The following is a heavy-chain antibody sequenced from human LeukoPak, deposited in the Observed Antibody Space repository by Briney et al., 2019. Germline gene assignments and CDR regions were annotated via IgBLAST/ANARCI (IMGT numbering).Heavy chain of an antibody. Sequence: ASVKVSCKASGYTFNNYDINWVRQATGQGLEWMGWMNPNSGNTGYAQKFQGRVTMTRNTSISTAYMELSSLRSEDTAVYYCARVSKLGGIDYWGQGTLVTVSS. D-gene: IGHD7-27*01. V-gene: IGHV1-8*01. J-gene: IGHJ4*02. CDR2: MNPNSGNT. CDR1: GYTFNNYD. CDR3: ARVSKLGGIDY.